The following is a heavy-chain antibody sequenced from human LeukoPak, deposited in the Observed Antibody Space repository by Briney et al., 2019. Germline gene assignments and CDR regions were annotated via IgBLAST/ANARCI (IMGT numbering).Heavy chain of an antibody. J-gene: IGHJ4*02. CDR1: GYTFTSYG. D-gene: IGHD3-9*01. CDR2: ISAYNGNT. Sequence: ASVKVSCKASGYTFTSYGISWVRQAPGQGLEWMGWISAYNGNTHYAQKLQGRVTMTTDTSTSAVYMELRSLRSDDTAVYYCAKDALRYFDWPNLFLDYWGQGTLVTVSS. CDR3: AKDALRYFDWPNLFLDY. V-gene: IGHV1-18*01.